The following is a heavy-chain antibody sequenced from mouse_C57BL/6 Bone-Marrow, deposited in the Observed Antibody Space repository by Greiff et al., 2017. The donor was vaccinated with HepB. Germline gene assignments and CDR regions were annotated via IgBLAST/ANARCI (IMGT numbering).Heavy chain of an antibody. J-gene: IGHJ3*01. CDR2: INPSNGGT. Sequence: QVQLKQPGTELVKPGASVKLSCKASGYTFTSYWMHWVKQRPGQGLEWIGNINPSNGGTNYNEKFKSKATLTVDKSSSTAYMQLSSLTSEDSAVYYCARRVGLYGYDSAWFAYWGQGTLVTVSA. CDR3: ARRVGLYGYDSAWFAY. V-gene: IGHV1-53*01. D-gene: IGHD2-2*01. CDR1: GYTFTSYW.